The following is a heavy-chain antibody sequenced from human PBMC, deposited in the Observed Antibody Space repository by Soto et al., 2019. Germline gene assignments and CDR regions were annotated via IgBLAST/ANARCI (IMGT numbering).Heavy chain of an antibody. Sequence: QVQLVQSGAEVKKPGSSVKVSCKASGGTFSSYTISWVRQAPGQGLEWMGRIIPILGIANYAQKFQGRVTITADNSTSTAYMELSSLRSEDTAVYYCARDGGAVAGTRGWGQGTLVTVSS. V-gene: IGHV1-69*08. CDR1: GGTFSSYT. CDR3: ARDGGAVAGTRG. J-gene: IGHJ4*02. D-gene: IGHD6-19*01. CDR2: IIPILGIA.